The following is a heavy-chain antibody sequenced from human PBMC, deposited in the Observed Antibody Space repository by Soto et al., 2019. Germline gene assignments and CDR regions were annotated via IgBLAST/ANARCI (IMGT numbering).Heavy chain of an antibody. D-gene: IGHD3-16*01. J-gene: IGHJ6*02. CDR3: VGALTYEVPYYYYGMDV. V-gene: IGHV3-7*01. CDR2: IRQGGNEK. Sequence: LRLSCTASGFMFSTYLMSWVRQAPVKGLEWVANIRQGGNEKFYVDSVKGRFTISRDNAKKSLYLQMNSLRAEDTAVYYCVGALTYEVPYYYYGMDVWGQGTTVTVSS. CDR1: GFMFSTYL.